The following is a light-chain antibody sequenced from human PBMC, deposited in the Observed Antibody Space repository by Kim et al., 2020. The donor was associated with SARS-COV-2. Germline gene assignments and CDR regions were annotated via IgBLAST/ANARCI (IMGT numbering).Light chain of an antibody. J-gene: IGKJ3*01. CDR1: QSVSSSQ. CDR3: QQYGSLPFT. Sequence: SPGQRATLSCGASQSVSSSQLAWYQQKPGQAPRLLIYGASTRFTGVPDRFSGSGSGTDFTLAISRLEPEDFAVYYCQQYGSLPFTFGPGTKVDIK. V-gene: IGKV3-20*01. CDR2: GAS.